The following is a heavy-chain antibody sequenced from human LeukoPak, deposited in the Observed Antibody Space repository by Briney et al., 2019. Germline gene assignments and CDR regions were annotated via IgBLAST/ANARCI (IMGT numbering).Heavy chain of an antibody. D-gene: IGHD6-19*01. CDR3: ARGTYNSGWFDY. Sequence: SETLSLTCTVSGAPISSSGYYWGWIRQPPGKGLEWIGSIFYSGTTYYNPSLKSRVTISVDTSKNQFSLKLSSVTAADTAVYYCARGTYNSGWFDYWGQGTLVTVSS. J-gene: IGHJ4*02. CDR2: IFYSGTT. CDR1: GAPISSSGYY. V-gene: IGHV4-39*01.